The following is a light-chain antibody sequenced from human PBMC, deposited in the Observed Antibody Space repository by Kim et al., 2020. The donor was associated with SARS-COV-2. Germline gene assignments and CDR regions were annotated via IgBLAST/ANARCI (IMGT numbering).Light chain of an antibody. CDR2: GAS. Sequence: VPPGEPPPLPCRASQSVSTYLAWFQQKPGQPPRLLLYGASTRATGVPARFSGSGSGTEFTLTISSLQSEDFAVYYCQQYNNLPRTFGQGTKVDIK. J-gene: IGKJ1*01. CDR3: QQYNNLPRT. CDR1: QSVSTY. V-gene: IGKV3-15*01.